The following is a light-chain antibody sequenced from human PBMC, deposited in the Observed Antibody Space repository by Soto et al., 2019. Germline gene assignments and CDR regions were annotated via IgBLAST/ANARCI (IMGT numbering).Light chain of an antibody. CDR2: EAS. Sequence: DTVLTQSTGTLSLSPGERATLSCRASQSVNSRYIAWYQVEPGQAPRLLIYEASSRATGIPDRFSGGGSGTDFTLSISKVEPEDFAVYYCQQYGRPPRATFGQGTRLEIK. V-gene: IGKV3-20*01. CDR1: QSVNSRY. CDR3: QQYGRPPRAT. J-gene: IGKJ5*01.